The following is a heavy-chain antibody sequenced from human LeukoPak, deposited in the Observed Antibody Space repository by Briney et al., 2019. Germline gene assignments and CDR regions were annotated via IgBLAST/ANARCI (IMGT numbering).Heavy chain of an antibody. CDR3: ARVVADSSSWSSPVPAEYFQH. CDR2: IIPIFGTA. Sequence: SVKVSCKASGGTFSSYAISWVRQAPGQGLEWMGRIIPIFGTANYAQKFQGRVTITTDESTSTAYMELSSLRSEDTAVYYCARVVADSSSWSSPVPAEYFQHWGQGTLVTVSS. V-gene: IGHV1-69*05. D-gene: IGHD6-13*01. CDR1: GGTFSSYA. J-gene: IGHJ1*01.